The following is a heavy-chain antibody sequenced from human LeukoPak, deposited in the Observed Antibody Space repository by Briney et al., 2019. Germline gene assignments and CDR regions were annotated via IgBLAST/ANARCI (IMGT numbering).Heavy chain of an antibody. J-gene: IGHJ3*02. CDR3: AKVIDSYGQGDI. CDR1: GSTFSSYA. CDR2: ISISGAST. Sequence: GGSLRLSCIASGSTFSSYAMTWVRQAPGKGLEWVSGISISGASTYYADSVKGRFTISRDNSKNTLYLQMNSLRAEDTAVYYCAKVIDSYGQGDIWGQGTMVTVSS. V-gene: IGHV3-23*01. D-gene: IGHD5-18*01.